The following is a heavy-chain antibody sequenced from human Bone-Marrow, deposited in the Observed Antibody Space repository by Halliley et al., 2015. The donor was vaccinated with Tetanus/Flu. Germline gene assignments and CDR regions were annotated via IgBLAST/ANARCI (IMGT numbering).Heavy chain of an antibody. D-gene: IGHD3-3*01. CDR3: VPSPALTILGLTS. Sequence: LEWVSAISASGGTTYYADSVKGRFTISRDNSKNTLYLQMNSLRDEDTGVYYCVPSPALTILGLTSWGQGTLVTVSS. J-gene: IGHJ4*02. V-gene: IGHV3-23*01. CDR2: ISASGGTT.